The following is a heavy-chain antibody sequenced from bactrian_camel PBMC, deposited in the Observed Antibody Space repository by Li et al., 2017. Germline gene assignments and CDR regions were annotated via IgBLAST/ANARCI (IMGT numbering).Heavy chain of an antibody. CDR1: GYEKRYSQYS. D-gene: IGHD7*01. V-gene: IGHV3S57*01. J-gene: IGHJ4*01. CDR3: AADPCSTIWRDNDVDGTYNY. Sequence: VQLVESGGGSVQAGGSLTLSCQASGYEKRYSQYSLGWFRQAPGKSREGVAAMNRDGTLSHARSLKGRFTISKDNSATTLYLHMNNLKPEDSAMYYCAADPCSTIWRDNDVDGTYNYWSRGTQVTVS. CDR2: MNRDGTL.